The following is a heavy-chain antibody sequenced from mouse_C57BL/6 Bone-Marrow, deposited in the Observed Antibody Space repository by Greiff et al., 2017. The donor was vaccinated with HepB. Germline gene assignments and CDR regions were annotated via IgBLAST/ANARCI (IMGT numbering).Heavy chain of an antibody. D-gene: IGHD1-1*01. CDR3: ARGPDYYGSSYDYFDY. V-gene: IGHV1-81*01. J-gene: IGHJ2*01. CDR2: IYPRSGNT. CDR1: GYTFTSYG. Sequence: QVQLQQSGAELARPGASVKLSCKASGYTFTSYGISWVKQRTGQGLEWIGEIYPRSGNTYYNEKFKGKATLTADKSSSTAYMELRSLTSEDAAVYVWARGPDYYGSSYDYFDYWGQGNTLTVSS.